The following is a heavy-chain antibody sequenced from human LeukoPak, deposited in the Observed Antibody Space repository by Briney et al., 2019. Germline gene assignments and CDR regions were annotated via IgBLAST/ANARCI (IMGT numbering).Heavy chain of an antibody. Sequence: SVNVCCKASGYTFTSYGISWVRQAPGQGIEWMGWISAYTGYTNYAQKLQGRVTMTTDTSTSTAYVELRSLRSDDTAVYYCARDHCSSTSCYQSEYFQHWGQGTLVTVSS. CDR1: GYTFTSYG. CDR3: ARDHCSSTSCYQSEYFQH. CDR2: ISAYTGYT. J-gene: IGHJ1*01. D-gene: IGHD2-2*01. V-gene: IGHV1-18*01.